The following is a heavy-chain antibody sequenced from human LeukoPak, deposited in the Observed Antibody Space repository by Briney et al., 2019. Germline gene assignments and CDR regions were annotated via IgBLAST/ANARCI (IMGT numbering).Heavy chain of an antibody. Sequence: GRSLSLSCAVSGLTFSSYAMTWVRHAPGKGLEWGSTITAGGDYTYYADSVKGRFTISRDNSKNTLYLQMNSLMEAHPPVSWCEVKFEGSDYYPHGSSFDYWGQGSPVTVSS. V-gene: IGHV3-23*01. J-gene: IGHJ4*02. CDR1: GLTFSSYA. CDR2: ITAGGDYT. D-gene: IGHD3-10*01. CDR3: EVKFEGSDYYPHGSSFDY.